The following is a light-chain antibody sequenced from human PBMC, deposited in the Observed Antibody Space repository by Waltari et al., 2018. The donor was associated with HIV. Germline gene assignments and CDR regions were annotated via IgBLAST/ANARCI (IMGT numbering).Light chain of an antibody. V-gene: IGLV2-14*03. CDR1: SNDVGGYNY. CDR2: DVS. Sequence: QSALTQPASVSGFPGQSITISCTGSSNDVGGYNYVSWYQQHPGKAPRLMIYDVSTRLSGVSDRFSGSKSGDPASLTISGLQPEDEADYYCESYTSTSVWVFGGGTRLTVL. J-gene: IGLJ3*02. CDR3: ESYTSTSVWV.